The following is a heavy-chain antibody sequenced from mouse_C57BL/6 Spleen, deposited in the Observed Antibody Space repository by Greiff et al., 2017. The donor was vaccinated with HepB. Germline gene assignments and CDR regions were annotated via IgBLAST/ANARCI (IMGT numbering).Heavy chain of an antibody. Sequence: EVQGVESGGGLVKPGGSLKLSCAASGFTFSSYAMSWVRQTPEKRLEWVATISDGGSYTYYPDNVKGRFTISRDNAKNNTYLQMSHLKSEDTAMYYCARENWTMITGYWYFDVWGTGTTVTVSS. CDR1: GFTFSSYA. D-gene: IGHD2-4*01. CDR3: ARENWTMITGYWYFDV. V-gene: IGHV5-4*01. CDR2: ISDGGSYT. J-gene: IGHJ1*03.